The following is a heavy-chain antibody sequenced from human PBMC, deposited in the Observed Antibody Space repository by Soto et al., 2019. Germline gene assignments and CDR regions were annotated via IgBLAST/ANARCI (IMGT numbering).Heavy chain of an antibody. D-gene: IGHD1-26*01. CDR1: GFTFDDYS. CDR2: ISWDGRST. Sequence: GGSLRLSCAASGFTFDDYSMHWVRQAPGKGLEWVSLISWDGRSTYYADSVKGRFTVSRDNSKSSLYLQMDSLTTEDTAFYYCGKDAAVSDHTNLDYWGQGALVTVSS. CDR3: GKDAAVSDHTNLDY. V-gene: IGHV3-43*01. J-gene: IGHJ4*02.